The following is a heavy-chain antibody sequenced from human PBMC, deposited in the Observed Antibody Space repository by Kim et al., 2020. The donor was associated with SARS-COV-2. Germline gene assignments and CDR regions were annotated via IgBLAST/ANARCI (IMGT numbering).Heavy chain of an antibody. CDR2: ISSSSSYI. Sequence: GGSLRLSCAASGFTFSSYSMNWVRQAPGKGLEWVSSISSSSSYIYYADSVKGRFTISRDNAKNSLYLQMNSLRAEDTAVYYCARDILYGDYVIWDGMDVWGQGTTVTVSS. V-gene: IGHV3-21*01. CDR1: GFTFSSYS. D-gene: IGHD4-17*01. CDR3: ARDILYGDYVIWDGMDV. J-gene: IGHJ6*02.